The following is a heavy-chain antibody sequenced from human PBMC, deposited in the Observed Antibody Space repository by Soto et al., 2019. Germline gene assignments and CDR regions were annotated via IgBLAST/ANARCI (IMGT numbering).Heavy chain of an antibody. CDR3: ARGGIAVATTMAFDI. CDR1: GYSFTSYW. CDR2: IYPGDSDT. Sequence: PGESLKISCKGSGYSFTSYWIGWVRQMPGKGLEWMGIIYPGDSDTRYSPSFQGQVTISADKSISTAYLQWSSLKASDTAMYYCARGGIAVATTMAFDIWGQGTMVTVS. D-gene: IGHD6-19*01. V-gene: IGHV5-51*01. J-gene: IGHJ3*02.